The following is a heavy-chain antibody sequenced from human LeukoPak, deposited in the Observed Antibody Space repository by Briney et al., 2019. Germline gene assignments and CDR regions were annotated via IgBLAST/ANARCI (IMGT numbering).Heavy chain of an antibody. V-gene: IGHV4-39*07. Sequence: SETLSLTCTVSGGSINSGDYYWGWIRQPPGKGLEWIGSIYYSGNTYYNPSLKSRVTISVDTSKNQFSLKLSSVTAADTAVYYCARAVSYGAFDIWGQGTMVTVSS. CDR1: GGSINSGDYY. CDR3: ARAVSYGAFDI. CDR2: IYYSGNT. D-gene: IGHD1-14*01. J-gene: IGHJ3*02.